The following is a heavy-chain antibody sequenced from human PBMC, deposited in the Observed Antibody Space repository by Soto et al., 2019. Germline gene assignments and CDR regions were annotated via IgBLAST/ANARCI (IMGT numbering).Heavy chain of an antibody. CDR2: INYSGTT. J-gene: IGHJ5*02. D-gene: IGHD2-15*01. V-gene: IGHV4-59*02. CDR3: ATSHCSDGVSCNWFDP. Sequence: SETLSLTCPVSVGSVTTYWGWIRQPPGKGLEWIGYINYSGTTKYNSPLKGRATISVDTSKTQLSLKLRSVTDADTAVYYCATSHCSDGVSCNWFDPWGQGILVTVSS. CDR1: VGSVTTY.